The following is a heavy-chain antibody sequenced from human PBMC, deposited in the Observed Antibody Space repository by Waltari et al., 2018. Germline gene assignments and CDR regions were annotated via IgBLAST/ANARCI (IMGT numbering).Heavy chain of an antibody. J-gene: IGHJ4*02. Sequence: EVQLVESGGGLVQPGGSLGLSCAASGFTFRTNWMTWVRQAPGKGLEWVANINQDGSEKYSVESVKGRFTISRDNAKNSLYLQLNSLRADDTAVYYCTRGGDDSSWYWRNWGQGTLVTVSS. D-gene: IGHD6-13*01. V-gene: IGHV3-7*01. CDR1: GFTFRTNW. CDR2: INQDGSEK. CDR3: TRGGDDSSWYWRN.